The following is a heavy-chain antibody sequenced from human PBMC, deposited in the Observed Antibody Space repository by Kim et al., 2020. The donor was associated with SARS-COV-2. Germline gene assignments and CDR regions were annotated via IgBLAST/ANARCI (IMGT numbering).Heavy chain of an antibody. CDR2: ISSSSSYI. V-gene: IGHV3-21*01. J-gene: IGHJ4*02. CDR1: GFTFSSYS. Sequence: GGSLRLSCAASGFTFSSYSMNWVRQAPGKGLEWVSSISSSSSYIYYADSVKGRFTISRDNAKNSLYLQMNSLRAEDTAVYYCARDPGLAVAPQKDWGQGTLVTVSS. D-gene: IGHD6-19*01. CDR3: ARDPGLAVAPQKD.